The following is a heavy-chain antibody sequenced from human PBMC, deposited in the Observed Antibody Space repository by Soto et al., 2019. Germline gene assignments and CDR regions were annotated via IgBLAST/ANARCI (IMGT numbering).Heavy chain of an antibody. J-gene: IGHJ4*02. CDR2: ISYDGSNK. CDR3: ARDPDSSGYYVFDY. Sequence: GGSLRLSCVASGCTLGSYAMHWVRQAPGKGLEWVAVISYDGSNKYYAGSVKGRFTISRDNSKNTLYLQMNSLRAEDTAVYYCARDPDSSGYYVFDYWGQGPLVIVSS. CDR1: GCTLGSYA. D-gene: IGHD3-22*01. V-gene: IGHV3-30-3*01.